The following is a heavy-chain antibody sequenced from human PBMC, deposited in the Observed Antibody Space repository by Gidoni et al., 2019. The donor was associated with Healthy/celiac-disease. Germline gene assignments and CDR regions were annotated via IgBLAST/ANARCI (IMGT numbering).Heavy chain of an antibody. Sequence: QVQLQESGTGLVKPSETLSLTFTVSGGSISSYYWSWIRQAPEKVLEWVGDIYYSGSTTYNPSLKSLVNISGDTSKNQFSLKLSSVTAADTAVYYCAREVSGWEPRWGQVTLVTVSS. V-gene: IGHV4-59*01. CDR2: IYYSGST. CDR3: AREVSGWEPR. D-gene: IGHD1-26*01. J-gene: IGHJ4*02. CDR1: GGSISSYY.